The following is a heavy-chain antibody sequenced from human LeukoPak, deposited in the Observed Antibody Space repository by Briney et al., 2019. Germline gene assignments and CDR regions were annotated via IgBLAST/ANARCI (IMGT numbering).Heavy chain of an antibody. CDR2: ISAYNGNT. D-gene: IGHD3-22*01. CDR3: ARVPSRTYYYDSSGYCFDY. V-gene: IGHV1-18*01. J-gene: IGHJ4*02. Sequence: ASVKVSCKASGYTFTSYGISWVRQAPGQGLEWMGWISAYNGNTNYAQKLQGRVTMTTDTSTSTAYMELRSLRSDDTAVYYCARVPSRTYYYDSSGYCFDYWGQGTLVTVSS. CDR1: GYTFTSYG.